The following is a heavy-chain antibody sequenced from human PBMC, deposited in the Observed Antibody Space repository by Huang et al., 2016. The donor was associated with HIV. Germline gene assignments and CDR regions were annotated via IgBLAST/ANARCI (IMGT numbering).Heavy chain of an antibody. J-gene: IGHJ4*02. CDR2: IIPILGTA. V-gene: IGHV1-69*01. CDR3: ARAPIAGGGRDFDEGAEYDY. Sequence: QVKLVQSGAEVKKPGSSVKVSCKASGGTFSSYGISWVRQAPGQGLEWMGGIIPILGTAKYAKKFQDRVTITADESTSTTYMEVSSLRSEDTAVYYCARAPIAGGGRDFDEGAEYDYWGQGTLVTVSS. D-gene: IGHD6-13*01. CDR1: GGTFSSYG.